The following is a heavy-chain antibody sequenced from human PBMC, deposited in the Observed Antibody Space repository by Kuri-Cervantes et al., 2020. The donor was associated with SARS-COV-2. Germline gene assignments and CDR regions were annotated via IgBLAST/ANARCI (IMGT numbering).Heavy chain of an antibody. CDR1: GYTFTSYA. CDR2: INTNTGNP. CDR3: SRDATRGLSDWFDL. Sequence: ASALDSCNASGYTFTSYAMNWVRQPPGQGLEGLGWINTNTGNPTYAQGFTGRFFFSLDTSVSTAYLQISSLKAEDTAAYYCSRDATRGLSDWFDLWGQGTLVTVSS. J-gene: IGHJ5*02. D-gene: IGHD3-16*02. V-gene: IGHV7-4-1*02.